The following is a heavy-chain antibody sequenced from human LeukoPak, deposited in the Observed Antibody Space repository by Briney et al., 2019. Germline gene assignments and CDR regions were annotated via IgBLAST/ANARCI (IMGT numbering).Heavy chain of an antibody. CDR3: ARSVDTAMVRLLNWFDP. Sequence: GRSLRLSCAASGFTFSSYGMHWVRQAPGKGLEWVAVIWYDGSNKYYADSVKGRFTISRDNSKNTLYLQMNSLRAEDTAVYYCARSVDTAMVRLLNWFDPWGQGTLVTVSS. CDR1: GFTFSSYG. D-gene: IGHD5-18*01. V-gene: IGHV3-33*01. CDR2: IWYDGSNK. J-gene: IGHJ5*02.